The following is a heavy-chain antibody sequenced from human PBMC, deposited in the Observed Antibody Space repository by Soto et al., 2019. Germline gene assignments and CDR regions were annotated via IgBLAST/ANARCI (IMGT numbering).Heavy chain of an antibody. CDR2: INRNDGST. Sequence: EVQLVESGGGVVRPGGCLRLSCAASGFTFDDYGMSWVRQAPGKGLEWVSGINRNDGSTAYADSVKGRFTISRDNARNSLYLQMNSLRAEDTALYRCARAKPRGDYWGWFDPWGKGTLVTVSS. J-gene: IGHJ5*02. V-gene: IGHV3-20*01. D-gene: IGHD4-17*01. CDR1: GFTFDDYG. CDR3: ARAKPRGDYWGWFDP.